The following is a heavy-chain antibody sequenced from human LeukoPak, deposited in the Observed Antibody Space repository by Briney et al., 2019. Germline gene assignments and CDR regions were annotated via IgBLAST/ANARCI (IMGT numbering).Heavy chain of an antibody. V-gene: IGHV3-23*01. CDR3: VGGSGSRRCVDY. Sequence: GGSLRLSCAASGFTFSSYGMSWVRQAPGKGLEWVSAISGSGGSTYYADSVKGRFTISRDNSKNTLYLQINSLRAEDTAVYYCVGGSGSRRCVDYWGKGTLVTVSS. CDR2: ISGSGGST. CDR1: GFTFSSYG. D-gene: IGHD3-10*01. J-gene: IGHJ4*02.